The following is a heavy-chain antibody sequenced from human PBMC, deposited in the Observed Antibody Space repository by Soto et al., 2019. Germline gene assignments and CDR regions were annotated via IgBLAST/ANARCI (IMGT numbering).Heavy chain of an antibody. D-gene: IGHD3-16*01. CDR3: VRAAGVKGENKDNWFDP. V-gene: IGHV3-74*01. J-gene: IGHJ5*02. CDR1: GFIFRSFW. CDR2: ITGDGRGT. Sequence: GGSLRLSCATSGFIFRSFWMHWVRQAPGEGPVWVSRITGDGRGTTYADSVKGRFTISRDNARNTLYVQMNTLTAEDTAVYYCVRAAGVKGENKDNWFDPWGQGTLVTVSS.